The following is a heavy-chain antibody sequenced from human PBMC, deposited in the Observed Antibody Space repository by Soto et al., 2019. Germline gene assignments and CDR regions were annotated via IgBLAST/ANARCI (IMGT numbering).Heavy chain of an antibody. Sequence: GGSLRLSCAASAFTFRNYWMTWVRQAPGKGLESVAKIKEDGSEKYYVDSVKGRFTISRDNARDSVYLQMNSLTIEDTAMYYCARASSSTSGAIDYWGQGTLVTVSS. J-gene: IGHJ4*02. CDR3: ARASSSTSGAIDY. CDR1: AFTFRNYW. D-gene: IGHD2-2*01. V-gene: IGHV3-7*04. CDR2: IKEDGSEK.